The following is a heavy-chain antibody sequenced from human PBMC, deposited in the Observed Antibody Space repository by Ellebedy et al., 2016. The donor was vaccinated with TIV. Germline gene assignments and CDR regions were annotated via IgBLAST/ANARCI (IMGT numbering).Heavy chain of an antibody. J-gene: IGHJ6*02. Sequence: MPSETLSLTCTVSGGSISSGGYYWSWIRQHPGKGLEWIGYIYYSGSTYYNPSLKSRVTISVDTSKNQFSLKLSSVTAADTAVYYCARDTRGSRRYGMDVWGQGTTVTVSS. CDR2: IYYSGST. CDR1: GGSISSGGYY. D-gene: IGHD3-16*01. CDR3: ARDTRGSRRYGMDV. V-gene: IGHV4-31*03.